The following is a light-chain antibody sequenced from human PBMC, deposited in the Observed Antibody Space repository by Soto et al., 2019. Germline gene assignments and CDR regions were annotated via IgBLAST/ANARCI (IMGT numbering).Light chain of an antibody. CDR2: DAS. Sequence: EIVLTQSPAALSLSPGERATLSCRASQSVGSDLAWYQHKPGQAPRLLIYDASNRATGIPARFSGSGSGTDFTLTISSLEPEDFAVYYCQQRSNVFGPGTKVEIK. J-gene: IGKJ3*01. CDR1: QSVGSD. CDR3: QQRSNV. V-gene: IGKV3-11*01.